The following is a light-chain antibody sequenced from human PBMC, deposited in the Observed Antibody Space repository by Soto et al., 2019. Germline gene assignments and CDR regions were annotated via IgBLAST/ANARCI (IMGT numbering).Light chain of an antibody. CDR1: SSYIGNNY. CDR3: GTWDSSLSAVV. CDR2: DNN. J-gene: IGLJ2*01. V-gene: IGLV1-51*01. Sequence: QSVLTQPPSVSAAPGQKVTISCSGSSSYIGNNYVSWYQQLPRTAPKLLIYDNNNRPSGIPDRFSGSKSGTSATLGITGLQTGDEADYFCGTWDSSLSAVVFGGGTKLTVL.